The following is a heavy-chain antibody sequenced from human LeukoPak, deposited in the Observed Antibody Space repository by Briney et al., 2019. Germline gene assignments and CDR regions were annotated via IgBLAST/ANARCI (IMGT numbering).Heavy chain of an antibody. CDR1: GGTFSSYA. Sequence: GASVKVSCKASGGTFSSYAISWVRQAPGQGLEWMGWMNPNSGNTGYAQKFQGRVTITRNTSISTAYMELSSLRSEDTAVYYCARDPTPDTAMAELFDYWGQGTLVTVSS. J-gene: IGHJ4*02. V-gene: IGHV1-8*03. CDR2: MNPNSGNT. CDR3: ARDPTPDTAMAELFDY. D-gene: IGHD5-18*01.